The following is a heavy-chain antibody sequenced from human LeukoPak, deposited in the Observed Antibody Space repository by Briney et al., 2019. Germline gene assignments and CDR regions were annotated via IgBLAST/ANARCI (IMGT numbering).Heavy chain of an antibody. J-gene: IGHJ3*02. D-gene: IGHD3-22*01. Sequence: ASVKVSCKASGYTFTGYYMHWVRQAPGQGLEWMGWINPNSGGTNYAQKFQGRVTMTRDTSISTAYRELSRLRSDDTAVYYCARGYYDSSGYSTIDAFDIWGQGTMVTVSS. CDR3: ARGYYDSSGYSTIDAFDI. CDR2: INPNSGGT. CDR1: GYTFTGYY. V-gene: IGHV1-2*02.